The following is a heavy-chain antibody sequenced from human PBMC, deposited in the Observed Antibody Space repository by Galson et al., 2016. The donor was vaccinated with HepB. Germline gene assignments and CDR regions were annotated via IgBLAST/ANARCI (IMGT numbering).Heavy chain of an antibody. Sequence: SLRLSCAASGFLLHNYAMNWVRQAPGKGLKWVGVTSYDGNIEYYADSVKGRFSISRDNSKNTLYLQMSSLKTEDTAVYYCARASHYSYDYEFDFWGQGILVTVSS. CDR3: ARASHYSYDYEFDF. D-gene: IGHD5-12*01. V-gene: IGHV3-30-3*01. CDR2: TSYDGNIE. J-gene: IGHJ4*02. CDR1: GFLLHNYA.